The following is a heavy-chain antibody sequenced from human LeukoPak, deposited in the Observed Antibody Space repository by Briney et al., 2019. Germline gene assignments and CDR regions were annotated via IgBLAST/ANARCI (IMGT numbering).Heavy chain of an antibody. J-gene: IGHJ4*02. CDR3: ANLGHSGHDDEGSDY. Sequence: PGGSLRLSCAASGFTFSSYWMSWVRQAPGKGLEWVANIKQDGSEKYYVDSVKGRFTISRDNSKNTLYLQMNKLRAEDTAVYYCANLGHSGHDDEGSDYWGQGALVTVSS. D-gene: IGHD5-12*01. CDR1: GFTFSSYW. CDR2: IKQDGSEK. V-gene: IGHV3-7*01.